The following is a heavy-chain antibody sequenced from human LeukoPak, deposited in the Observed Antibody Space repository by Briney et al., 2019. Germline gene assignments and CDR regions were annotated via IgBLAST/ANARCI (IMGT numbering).Heavy chain of an antibody. CDR3: ARGSSRGTTRS. CDR1: GFTFSSYS. D-gene: IGHD1-1*01. Sequence: GGSLRLSCAASGFTFSSYSMNWIRQAPGKGLEWVSYISSSGSTIYYADSVKGRFTISRDNAKNSLYLQMNSLRAEDTAVYYCARGSSRGTTRSWGQGTLVTVSS. V-gene: IGHV3-48*04. CDR2: ISSSGSTI. J-gene: IGHJ1*01.